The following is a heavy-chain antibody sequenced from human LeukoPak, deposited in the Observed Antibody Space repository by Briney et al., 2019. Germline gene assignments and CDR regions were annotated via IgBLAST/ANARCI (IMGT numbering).Heavy chain of an antibody. V-gene: IGHV4-61*02. Sequence: SETLSLTCSVSGDSISSGSFYWSWIRQPAGRGLEWIGRIYPSGSTYYNPSLKSRVTISVDTSKNQFSLKLSSVTAADTAVYYCARQGYYYGSGSFQDFDYWGQGTLVTVPS. D-gene: IGHD3-10*01. CDR1: GDSISSGSFY. CDR3: ARQGYYYGSGSFQDFDY. J-gene: IGHJ4*02. CDR2: IYPSGST.